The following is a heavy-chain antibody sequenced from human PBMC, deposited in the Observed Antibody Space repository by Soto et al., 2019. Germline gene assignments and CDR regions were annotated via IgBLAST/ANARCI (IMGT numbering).Heavy chain of an antibody. V-gene: IGHV1-69*13. J-gene: IGHJ6*01. CDR2: IIPVVGTA. Sequence: GASVKVSCKASGGAFSSYGVNWVRQAPGEGLEWMGGIIPVVGTANYAQKFQGRVTITADESTGTAYMGLSSLRSEDTAVYYCARRFGSFYGMDVWGQGSTVTVSS. D-gene: IGHD3-10*01. CDR3: ARRFGSFYGMDV. CDR1: GGAFSSYG.